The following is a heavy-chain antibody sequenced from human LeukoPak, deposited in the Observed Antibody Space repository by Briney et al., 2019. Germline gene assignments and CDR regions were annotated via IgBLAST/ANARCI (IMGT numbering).Heavy chain of an antibody. D-gene: IGHD5-18*01. CDR3: ARVFTDTAMVTNLDY. CDR2: INHSGST. J-gene: IGHJ4*02. Sequence: PSETLSLTCAVYGGSFSGYYWSWIRQPPGKGLEWIGEINHSGSTNYNPSLKSRVTISVDTSKNQFSLKLSSVTAADTAVYYCARVFTDTAMVTNLDYWGQGTLVTVSS. V-gene: IGHV4-34*01. CDR1: GGSFSGYY.